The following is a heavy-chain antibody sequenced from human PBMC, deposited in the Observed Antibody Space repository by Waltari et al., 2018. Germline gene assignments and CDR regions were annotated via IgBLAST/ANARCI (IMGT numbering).Heavy chain of an antibody. CDR2: IKPNSGGT. V-gene: IGHV1-2*02. J-gene: IGHJ4*02. CDR3: ARGTLLRCPDY. Sequence: QVQLVQSGAEVKKPGASVTVSCKASGYTLTGSYMHWVRQAPGQGLEWMGWIKPNSGGTNYAQKCQGRVTRTRDTSISTAYRELSRLRSDDTAVYYCARGTLLRCPDYWGQGTLVTVSS. D-gene: IGHD4-17*01. CDR1: GYTLTGSY.